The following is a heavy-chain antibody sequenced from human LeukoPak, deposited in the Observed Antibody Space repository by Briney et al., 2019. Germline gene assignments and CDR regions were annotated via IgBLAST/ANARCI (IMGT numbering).Heavy chain of an antibody. CDR1: GFTFSSYA. CDR2: ISYDGSNK. D-gene: IGHD3-3*01. V-gene: IGHV3-30*04. CDR3: ARERITIFGVVMMSYYYYGMDV. J-gene: IGHJ6*02. Sequence: PGGSLRLSCAASGFTFSSYAMHWVRQAPGKGLEWVAVISYDGSNKYYADSVKGRFTISRDNSKNTLYLQMNSLRAEDTAVYYCARERITIFGVVMMSYYYYGMDVWGQGTTVTVSS.